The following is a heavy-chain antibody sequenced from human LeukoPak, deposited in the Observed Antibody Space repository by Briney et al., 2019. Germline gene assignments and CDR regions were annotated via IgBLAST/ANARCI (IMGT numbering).Heavy chain of an antibody. Sequence: TLSLTCTVSGGSISSGGYYWSWIRQHPGKGLEWIGYIYYSGSTYYNPSLKSRVTISVDTSKNQFSLKLSSVTAADTAVYYCARDGRGEPFDYWGQGTLVTVSS. CDR2: IYYSGST. D-gene: IGHD1-14*01. V-gene: IGHV4-31*03. CDR1: GGSISSGGYY. CDR3: ARDGRGEPFDY. J-gene: IGHJ4*02.